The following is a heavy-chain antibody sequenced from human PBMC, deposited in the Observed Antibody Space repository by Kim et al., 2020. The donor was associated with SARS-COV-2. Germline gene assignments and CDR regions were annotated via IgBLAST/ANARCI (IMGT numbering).Heavy chain of an antibody. D-gene: IGHD6-19*01. Sequence: GGSLRLSCAASGFTFSHYGMHWVRQAPGKGLEWVAAIAYDGSTEYYADSVKGRFTISRDKSKNTLYLQMNSLRGEDTAVYYCAKDREQWLLQGILDSWGRGSLVTVSS. V-gene: IGHV3-30*18. J-gene: IGHJ4*02. CDR3: AKDREQWLLQGILDS. CDR1: GFTFSHYG. CDR2: IAYDGSTE.